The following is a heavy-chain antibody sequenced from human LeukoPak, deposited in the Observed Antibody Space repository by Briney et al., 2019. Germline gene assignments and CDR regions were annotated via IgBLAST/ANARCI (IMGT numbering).Heavy chain of an antibody. Sequence: SETLSLTCTVPGGFISTYFWRWIRQPPGKGLEWIGSMYYSGSTNYKPSLKSRVTISVDTSKNQFSLKLSSVTAADTAVYYCARHAYYYDRSGSYEAFDIWGQGTMVTVSS. V-gene: IGHV4-59*08. CDR3: ARHAYYYDRSGSYEAFDI. CDR2: MYYSGST. CDR1: GGFISTYF. J-gene: IGHJ3*02. D-gene: IGHD3-22*01.